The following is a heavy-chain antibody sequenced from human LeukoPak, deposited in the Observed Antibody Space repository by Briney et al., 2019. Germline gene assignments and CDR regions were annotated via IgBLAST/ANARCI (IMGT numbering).Heavy chain of an antibody. CDR2: ISGSGGST. CDR3: AKDRWSGSYYTFDY. J-gene: IGHJ4*02. D-gene: IGHD1-26*01. V-gene: IGHV3-23*01. CDR1: GFTFSSYG. Sequence: SGGSLRLSCAASGFTFSSYGMSWVRQAPGKGLEWVSAISGSGGSTYYADSVKGRFTISRDNSKNTVYLQMNSLRAEDTAVYYCAKDRWSGSYYTFDYWGQGTLVTVSS.